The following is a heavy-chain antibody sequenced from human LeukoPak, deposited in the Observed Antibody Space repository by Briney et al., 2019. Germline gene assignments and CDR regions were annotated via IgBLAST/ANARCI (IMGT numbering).Heavy chain of an antibody. Sequence: PGRSLRLSCAASALSFSSYGMHWVRQAPRKGLEWVSVIYSGGSTYYADSVKGRFTISRDNSKNTLYLQMNSLRAEATAVYYCARGGPAAGRFDYWGQGPLVTVSS. D-gene: IGHD6-13*01. CDR1: ALSFSSYG. V-gene: IGHV3-NL1*01. CDR2: IYSGGST. J-gene: IGHJ4*02. CDR3: ARGGPAAGRFDY.